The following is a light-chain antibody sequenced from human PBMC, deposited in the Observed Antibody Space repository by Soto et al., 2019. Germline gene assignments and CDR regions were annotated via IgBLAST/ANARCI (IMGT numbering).Light chain of an antibody. CDR3: SSLTGSTPLYV. CDR2: EVR. V-gene: IGLV2-14*01. CDR1: SGDVGGYNY. Sequence: QSALTQPASLSGSPGQSITISCTGTSGDVGGYNYVSWYQQHPGKAPKLMIYEVRNRPSGVSNRFSGSKSGNTASLTISGLQAGDEADYYCSSLTGSTPLYVFGTGTKVTVL. J-gene: IGLJ1*01.